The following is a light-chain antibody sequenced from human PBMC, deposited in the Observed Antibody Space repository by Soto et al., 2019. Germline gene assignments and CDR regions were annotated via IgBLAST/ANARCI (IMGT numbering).Light chain of an antibody. CDR2: AAS. Sequence: EIVLTQSPGIVSLSPGERAILSCMASQSVSVNSLAWYQQKGGQAPRLLIYAASTRATGVPDRFSGTGSGTDFALTISRLETDDSAVYYCQQYGGSPFTFGPGTEVDIK. J-gene: IGKJ3*01. CDR3: QQYGGSPFT. V-gene: IGKV3-20*01. CDR1: QSVSVNS.